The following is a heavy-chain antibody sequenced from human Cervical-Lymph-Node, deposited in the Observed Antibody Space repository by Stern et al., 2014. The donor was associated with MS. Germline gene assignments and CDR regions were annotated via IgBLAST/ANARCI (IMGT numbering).Heavy chain of an antibody. CDR1: GISMRSSDYY. V-gene: IGHV4-30-4*01. CDR3: ASYRKPYLYYGLDV. Sequence: QVQLQESGPGLVQPPETLSLTCSVSGISMRSSDYYWTWIRKSPGKGLEWLGNIYWSGSPDYNPSLKTRLTISVDTSQNQFSLRLTSVTAADTAVYYCASYRKPYLYYGLDVWGQGTTVTVS. J-gene: IGHJ6*02. CDR2: IYWSGSP.